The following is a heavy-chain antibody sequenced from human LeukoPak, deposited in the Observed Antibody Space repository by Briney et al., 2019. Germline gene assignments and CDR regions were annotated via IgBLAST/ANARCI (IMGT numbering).Heavy chain of an antibody. CDR3: ASSGELLWFGEFPLTY. CDR2: ISSSSSYI. CDR1: GFTFSSYS. V-gene: IGHV3-21*01. Sequence: GGSLRLSCAASGFTFSSYSMNWVRQAPGKGLEWVSSISSSSSYIYYADSVKGRFTISRDNAKNSLYLQMNSLRAEDTAVYYCASSGELLWFGEFPLTYWGQGTLVTVSS. J-gene: IGHJ4*02. D-gene: IGHD3-10*01.